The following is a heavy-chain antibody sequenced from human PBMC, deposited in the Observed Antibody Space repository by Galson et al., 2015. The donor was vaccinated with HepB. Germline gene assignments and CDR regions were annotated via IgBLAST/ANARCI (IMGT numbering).Heavy chain of an antibody. CDR1: GFTFSRNW. V-gene: IGHV3-74*03. J-gene: IGHJ3*01. CDR3: AYFGGGALDF. D-gene: IGHD4-23*01. CDR2: ISGDGRST. Sequence: SLRLSCAVSGFTFSRNWMYWVRQVPGKGLMWVPRISGDGRSTTYADSVKGRFTISRDNAKNTVSLQMNGLRVEDTALYHCAYFGGGALDFWGQGTKVTVSP.